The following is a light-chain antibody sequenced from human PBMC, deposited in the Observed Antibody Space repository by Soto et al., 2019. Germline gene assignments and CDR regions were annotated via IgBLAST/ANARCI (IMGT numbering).Light chain of an antibody. V-gene: IGKV4-1*01. CDR3: QQYYSSPPT. J-gene: IGKJ1*01. Sequence: DIVMTQSPDSLAVSLGERATINCKSSQSVLSSSNNQNYLAWYQQKAGQPPKLLIYWASTRESGVPDRFSGSGSGTDFTLTISSLQAEDVAVYYCQQYYSSPPTFGQGTKVEIK. CDR1: QSVLSSSNNQNY. CDR2: WAS.